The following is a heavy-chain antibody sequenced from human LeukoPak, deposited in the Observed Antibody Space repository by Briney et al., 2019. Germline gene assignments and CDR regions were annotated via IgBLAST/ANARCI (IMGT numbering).Heavy chain of an antibody. CDR1: GGSISIYY. V-gene: IGHV4-59*01. J-gene: IGHJ4*02. CDR2: IYYTGTT. D-gene: IGHD3-9*01. CDR3: ARGEDFERYYLAY. Sequence: MASETLSLTCSVSGGSISIYYWTWIRQTPGKGLEWIGYIYYTGTTNYNPLFESRATISVDTSKNQFSLKLTSVTAADTAVYFCARGEDFERYYLAYWGQGTLVTVSS.